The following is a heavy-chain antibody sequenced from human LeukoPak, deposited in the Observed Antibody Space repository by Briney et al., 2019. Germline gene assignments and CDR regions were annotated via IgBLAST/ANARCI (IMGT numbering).Heavy chain of an antibody. J-gene: IGHJ1*01. CDR3: ARDFGSGWYGYFQH. CDR2: ISTSSSYT. CDR1: GCTFSDYY. V-gene: IGHV3-11*06. Sequence: GGSLRLSCAASGCTFSDYYMSWIRQAPGKGLEWVSYISTSSSYTKYAASVKGRFTISRDNAKNSLYLQMNSLRAEDTAVYYCARDFGSGWYGYFQHWGQGNLVTVSS. D-gene: IGHD6-19*01.